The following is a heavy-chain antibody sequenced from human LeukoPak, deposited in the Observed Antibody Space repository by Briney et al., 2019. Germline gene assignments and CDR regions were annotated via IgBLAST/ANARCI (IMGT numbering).Heavy chain of an antibody. V-gene: IGHV4-31*03. CDR1: GGSISSGGYH. D-gene: IGHD5-12*01. Sequence: PSQTLSLTCIVSGGSISSGGYHWSWIRQHPGKGLEWIGYIYYSGTTSYNPSLKSRVTISVDTSKKKFSLKVSSVTVADTAEYYCANIGYSDDPNWFDPWGQGTLVTVSS. CDR2: IYYSGTT. CDR3: ANIGYSDDPNWFDP. J-gene: IGHJ5*02.